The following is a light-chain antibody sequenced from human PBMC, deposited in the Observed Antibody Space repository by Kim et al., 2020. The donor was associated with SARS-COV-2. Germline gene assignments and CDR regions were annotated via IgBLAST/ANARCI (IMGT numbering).Light chain of an antibody. V-gene: IGKV3-20*01. CDR3: QQYGGSLQT. Sequence: EVVLTQSPGTVSLSPGERATLSCRASQSISSNYLSWYQQKPGQAPTLLIYGASIRATGIPDRFRGSGSGTDFTLIITRLEPEDFAVYYCQQYGGSLQTFGQGTNLEI. CDR2: GAS. CDR1: QSISSNY. J-gene: IGKJ2*01.